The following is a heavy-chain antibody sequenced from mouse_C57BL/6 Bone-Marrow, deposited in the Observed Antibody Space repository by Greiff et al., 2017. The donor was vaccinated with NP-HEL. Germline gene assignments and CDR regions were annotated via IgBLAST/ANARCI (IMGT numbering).Heavy chain of an antibody. D-gene: IGHD3-2*02. CDR3: ARDGAQATFDY. J-gene: IGHJ2*01. CDR1: GYTFTDYY. Sequence: VQLQQPGAELVKPGASVKVSCKASGYTFTDYYINWVKQRPGQGLEWIARIYPGSGNTYYNEKFKGKATLTAEKSSSTAYMQLSSLTSEDSAVYFCARDGAQATFDYWGQGTTLTVSS. CDR2: IYPGSGNT. V-gene: IGHV1-76*01.